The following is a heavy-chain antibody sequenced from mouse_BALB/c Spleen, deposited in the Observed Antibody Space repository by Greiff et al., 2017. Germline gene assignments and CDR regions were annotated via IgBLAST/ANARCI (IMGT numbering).Heavy chain of an antibody. D-gene: IGHD2-4*01. V-gene: IGHV5-6-5*01. CDR1: GFTFSSYA. Sequence: EVKLVESGGGLVKPGGSLKLSCAASGFTFSSYAMSWVRQTPEKRLEWVASISSGGSTYYPDSVKGRFTISRDNARNILYLQMSSLRSEDTAMYYCARGLDDYDRFYYAMDYWGQGTSVTVSS. J-gene: IGHJ4*01. CDR2: ISSGGST. CDR3: ARGLDDYDRFYYAMDY.